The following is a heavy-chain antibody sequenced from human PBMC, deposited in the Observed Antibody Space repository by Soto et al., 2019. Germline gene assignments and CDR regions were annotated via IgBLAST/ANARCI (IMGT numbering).Heavy chain of an antibody. V-gene: IGHV3-21*01. Sequence: GGSLRLSCAASGFTFSSYIMNWVRQAPGKGLEWVSSISSSSSYIYYADSVKGRFTISRDNAKNSLYLQMNSLRAEDTAVYYCARDQYCSGGSCTDVWGKGTTVTVSS. CDR1: GFTFSSYI. J-gene: IGHJ6*04. CDR3: ARDQYCSGGSCTDV. CDR2: ISSSSSYI. D-gene: IGHD2-15*01.